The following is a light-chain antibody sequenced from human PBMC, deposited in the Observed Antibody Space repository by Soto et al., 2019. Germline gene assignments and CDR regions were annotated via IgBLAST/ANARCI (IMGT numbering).Light chain of an antibody. CDR3: QQFHTYPVT. J-gene: IGKJ5*01. CDR2: DAS. V-gene: IGKV1-13*02. Sequence: AIQLTQSPSSLSASVGDRVTITCRASQGISGALAWYQQKPRRAPTLLIYDASSLESGVPSRFSGSESGTDFTLTISSLQAEDFATYYCQQFHTYPVTFGQGTRLEIK. CDR1: QGISGA.